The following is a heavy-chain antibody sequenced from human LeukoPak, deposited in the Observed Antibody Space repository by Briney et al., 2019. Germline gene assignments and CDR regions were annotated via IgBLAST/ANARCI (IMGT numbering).Heavy chain of an antibody. CDR2: IYYSGST. CDR3: ARGDSNYVSLIDY. Sequence: SETLSLTCTVSGGSISSGGYYWSWIRQHPGKGLEWIGYIYYSGSTYYNPSLKSRVTISVDTSKNQFSLKLSSVTAADTAVYYCARGDSNYVSLIDYWGQGTLVTVSS. D-gene: IGHD4-11*01. V-gene: IGHV4-31*03. J-gene: IGHJ4*02. CDR1: GGSISSGGYY.